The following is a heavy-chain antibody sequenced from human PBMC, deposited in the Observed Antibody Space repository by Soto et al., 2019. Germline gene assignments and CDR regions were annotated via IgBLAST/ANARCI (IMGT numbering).Heavy chain of an antibody. CDR1: GFNVSTNY. J-gene: IGHJ4*02. CDR3: ASGSGSLYYFHY. V-gene: IGHV3-53*01. Sequence: GSLRLSCAASGFNVSTNYMTWVLQAPGKGLEWVSVIYSGGTTYYADSVKGRFIISRDNFKNTLYLQMNNLRAEDTALYYCASGSGSLYYFHYWGQGTLVTVSS. D-gene: IGHD1-26*01. CDR2: IYSGGTT.